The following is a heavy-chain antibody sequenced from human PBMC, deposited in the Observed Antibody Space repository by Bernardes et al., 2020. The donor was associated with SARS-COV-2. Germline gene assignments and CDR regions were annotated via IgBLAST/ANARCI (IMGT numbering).Heavy chain of an antibody. CDR3: TTVGYSYGGEYYYDSSVIPYYYYGMDV. J-gene: IGHJ6*02. CDR2: IKSKTDGGTT. D-gene: IGHD3-22*01. CDR1: GFTFSNYG. Sequence: VGSLSLSCTASGFTFSNYGMHWVRQAPGKGLEWVGRIKSKTDGGTTDYAAPVKGRFTISRDDSKNTLYLQMNSLKTEDTAVYYCTTVGYSYGGEYYYDSSVIPYYYYGMDVWGQGTTVTVSS. V-gene: IGHV3-15*01.